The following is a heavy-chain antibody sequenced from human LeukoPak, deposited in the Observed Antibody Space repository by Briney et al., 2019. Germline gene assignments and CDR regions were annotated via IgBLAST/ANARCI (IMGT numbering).Heavy chain of an antibody. CDR3: AKCITMVRGATVWYFDL. J-gene: IGHJ2*01. D-gene: IGHD3-10*01. CDR1: GFTFSSYA. V-gene: IGHV3-23*01. Sequence: PGGSLRLSCAASGFTFSSYAMSWVRQGPGKGLEWVSDISGSGGSTYYADSVKGRFTISRDNSKNTLYLQMNSLRAEDTAVYYCAKCITMVRGATVWYFDLWGRGTLVTVSS. CDR2: ISGSGGST.